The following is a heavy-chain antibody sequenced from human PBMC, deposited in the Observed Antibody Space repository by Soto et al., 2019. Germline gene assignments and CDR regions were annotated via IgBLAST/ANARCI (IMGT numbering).Heavy chain of an antibody. CDR2: ISSSSSYI. J-gene: IGHJ4*02. CDR1: GFTFSSYS. V-gene: IGHV3-21*01. CDR3: ARDRSGYSRFDY. Sequence: EVQLVESGGGLVKPGGSLRLSCAASGFTFSSYSMNWVRQAPGKGLEWVSSISSSSSYIYYADSVKGRFTISRDNAKNSLYLQMNSMRAEDTAVYYCARDRSGYSRFDYWGQGTLVTVSS. D-gene: IGHD3-3*01.